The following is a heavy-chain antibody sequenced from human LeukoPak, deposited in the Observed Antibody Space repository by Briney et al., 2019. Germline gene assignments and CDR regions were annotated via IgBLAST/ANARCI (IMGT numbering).Heavy chain of an antibody. CDR3: ARHDGSKTLYWFDP. J-gene: IGHJ5*02. Sequence: PSETLSLTCTVSGDSMSGISYYWGWIRQPPGKGLEWIGSMYYGGSTYYNPSLEGRVTISIDTSKNQFSLKLSSVTAADTAVYYCARHDGSKTLYWFDPWGQGILVTVSS. V-gene: IGHV4-39*01. CDR1: GDSMSGISYY. CDR2: MYYGGST.